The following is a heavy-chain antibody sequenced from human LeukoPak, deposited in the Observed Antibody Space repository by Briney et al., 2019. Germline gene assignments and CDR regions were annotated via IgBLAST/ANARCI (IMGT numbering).Heavy chain of an antibody. D-gene: IGHD2-2*01. CDR1: VFTLRNYW. CDR3: ARSFYGHDPYYCYMDV. CDR2: IKEDGSEK. Sequence: GGSLRLSCAASVFTLRNYWMSWVRQAPGRGLEWVATIKEDGSEKYYVDSVKGRFTISRENAKNSLYLQMNSLRAEDTAVYYCARSFYGHDPYYCYMDVWGKGTTVTVSS. J-gene: IGHJ6*03. V-gene: IGHV3-7*01.